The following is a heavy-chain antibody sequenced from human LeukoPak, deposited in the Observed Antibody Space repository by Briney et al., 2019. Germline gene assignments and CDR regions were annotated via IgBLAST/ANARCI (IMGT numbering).Heavy chain of an antibody. CDR2: IYHSGST. J-gene: IGHJ3*02. Sequence: PSGTLSLTCAVSGGSISSSNWWSWVRQPPGKGLEWIGEIYHSGSTNYNPSLKSRVTISVDKSKNQFSLKLNSVTAADTAVYYCARDESPLLAGGAFDIWGQGTVVTVSS. D-gene: IGHD3-3*02. CDR1: GGSISSSNW. V-gene: IGHV4-4*02. CDR3: ARDESPLLAGGAFDI.